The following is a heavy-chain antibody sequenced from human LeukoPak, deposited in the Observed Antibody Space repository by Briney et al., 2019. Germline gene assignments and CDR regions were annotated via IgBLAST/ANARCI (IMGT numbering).Heavy chain of an antibody. V-gene: IGHV3-30*18. CDR3: AKDDSSGYSALDY. CDR2: ISYDGSNK. Sequence: GGSLRLSCAASGFTFSSYGMHWVRQAPGKGLEGVAVISYDGSNKYYADSVKGRFTISRDNSKNTLYLQMNSLRAEDTAVYYCAKDDSSGYSALDYWGQGTLVTVSS. CDR1: GFTFSSYG. J-gene: IGHJ4*02. D-gene: IGHD3-22*01.